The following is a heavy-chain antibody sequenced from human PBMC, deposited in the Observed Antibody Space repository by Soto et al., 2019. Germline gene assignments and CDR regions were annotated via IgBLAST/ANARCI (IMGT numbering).Heavy chain of an antibody. V-gene: IGHV1-2*02. D-gene: IGHD5-12*01. CDR3: ARDREGGYEVYYYGMDV. Sequence: GGLVKVSCKASGYTFTGYYMHWVRQAPGQGLEWMGWINPNSGGTNYAQKFQGRVTMTRDTSISTAYMELSRLRSDDTAVYYCARDREGGYEVYYYGMDVWGQGTTVTVSS. CDR1: GYTFTGYY. CDR2: INPNSGGT. J-gene: IGHJ6*02.